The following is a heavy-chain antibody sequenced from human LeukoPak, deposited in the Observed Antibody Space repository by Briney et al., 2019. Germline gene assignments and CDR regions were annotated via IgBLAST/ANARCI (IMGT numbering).Heavy chain of an antibody. CDR3: ARLGYCSSTSCYDY. CDR1: GGSISSSSYY. CDR2: IYYSGST. D-gene: IGHD2-2*01. J-gene: IGHJ4*02. V-gene: IGHV4-39*01. Sequence: SETLSLTCTVSGGSISSSSYYWGWIRQPPGKGLEWIGSIYYSGSTYYNPSLKSRVTISVDTSKNQFSLKLSSVTASDTAVYYCARLGYCSSTSCYDYWGQGTLVTVSS.